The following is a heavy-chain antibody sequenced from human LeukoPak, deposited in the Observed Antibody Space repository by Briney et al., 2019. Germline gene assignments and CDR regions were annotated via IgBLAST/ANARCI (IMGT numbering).Heavy chain of an antibody. CDR2: INHSGST. D-gene: IGHD3-16*02. V-gene: IGHV4-34*01. CDR3: ARDRGIMTTFGGVIAKGAHY. CDR1: GGSFSGYY. Sequence: PSETLSLTCAVYGGSFSGYYWSWIRQPPGKGLEWIGEINHSGSTYYNPSLKSRVTISIDTSKNQFSLKLTSVTAADTAVYYCARDRGIMTTFGGVIAKGAHYWGQGTLVTVSS. J-gene: IGHJ4*02.